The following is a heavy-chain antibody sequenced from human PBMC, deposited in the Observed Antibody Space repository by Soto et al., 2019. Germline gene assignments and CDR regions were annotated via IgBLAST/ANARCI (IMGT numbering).Heavy chain of an antibody. Sequence: VSCKASGGTFSSYAISWVRQAPGQGLEWMGGIIPIFGTANYAQKFQGRVTISVDTSKSTFYMELSSLTAEDTAVYYCARVGSTVTPNFDYWGQGTLVTVSS. CDR2: IIPIFGTA. V-gene: IGHV1-69*06. CDR1: GGTFSSYA. D-gene: IGHD4-17*01. CDR3: ARVGSTVTPNFDY. J-gene: IGHJ4*02.